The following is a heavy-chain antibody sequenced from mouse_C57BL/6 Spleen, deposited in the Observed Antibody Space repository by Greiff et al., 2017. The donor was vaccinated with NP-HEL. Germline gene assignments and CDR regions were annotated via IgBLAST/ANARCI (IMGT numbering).Heavy chain of an antibody. CDR1: GYTFTDYY. J-gene: IGHJ2*01. D-gene: IGHD2-4*01. CDR2: INPNNGGT. Sequence: EVQLQQSGPELVKPGASVKISCKASGYTFTDYYMNWVKQSHGKSLEWIGDINPNNGGTSYNQKFKGKATLTVDKSSSTAYMELRSLTSEDSAVYYCARKGDDYDGYFDYWGQGTTLTVSS. V-gene: IGHV1-26*01. CDR3: ARKGDDYDGYFDY.